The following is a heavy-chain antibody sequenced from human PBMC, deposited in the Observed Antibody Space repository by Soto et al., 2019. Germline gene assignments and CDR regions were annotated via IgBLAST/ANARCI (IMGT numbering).Heavy chain of an antibody. CDR1: GYTFTVYY. CDR2: INPKSGGT. Sequence: ASVKVSCKASGYTFTVYYMHWVRQAPGQGLEWMGWINPKSGGTMYPQKFQGRVTMTWDTSISTAYMALTRLRSDDTAVYYCARDLAKGGGSAGFDYWGQGTLVTVLL. CDR3: ARDLAKGGGSAGFDY. J-gene: IGHJ4*02. V-gene: IGHV1-2*02. D-gene: IGHD1-26*01.